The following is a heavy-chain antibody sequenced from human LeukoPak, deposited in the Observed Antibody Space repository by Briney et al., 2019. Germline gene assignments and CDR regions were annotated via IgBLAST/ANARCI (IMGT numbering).Heavy chain of an antibody. CDR2: INPSGGST. Sequence: ASVKVSCKASGYTFTSYYMHWVRQAPGQGLEWMGIINPSGGSTSYAQKFQGRVTMTRDTSTSTVYMELSSLRSEDTAVYYCARDYLTSDRGYYYGMDVWGQGTTVTVSS. V-gene: IGHV1-46*01. CDR3: ARDYLTSDRGYYYGMDV. D-gene: IGHD1-14*01. CDR1: GYTFTSYY. J-gene: IGHJ6*02.